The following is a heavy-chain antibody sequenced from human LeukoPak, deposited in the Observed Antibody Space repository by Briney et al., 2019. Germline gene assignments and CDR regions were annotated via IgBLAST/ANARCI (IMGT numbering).Heavy chain of an antibody. J-gene: IGHJ4*02. D-gene: IGHD6-19*01. CDR1: GGSISSYY. CDR2: IYYSGST. CDR3: ARERGAVAFDY. Sequence: KPSETLSLTCTVSGGSISSYYWSWIRQPPGKGLEWIGYIYYSGSTNYNPSLKSRVTISVDTSKNQFSLKLSSVTAADTAVYYCARERGAVAFDYWGQGTLVTVS. V-gene: IGHV4-59*01.